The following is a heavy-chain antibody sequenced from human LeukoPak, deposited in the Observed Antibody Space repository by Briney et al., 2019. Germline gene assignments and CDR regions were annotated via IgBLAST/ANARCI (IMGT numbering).Heavy chain of an antibody. CDR2: ISGSGGST. V-gene: IGHV3-23*01. J-gene: IGHJ4*02. CDR1: GFTFSSYA. Sequence: GGSLRLSCAASGFTFSSYAMSWVRQAPGKGLEWVSAISGSGGSTYYADSVKGRFTISRDNSKTTLYLQMNSLGAEDTAVYYCAKDARYYYDSSGYYYGYWGQGTLVTVSS. D-gene: IGHD3-22*01. CDR3: AKDARYYYDSSGYYYGY.